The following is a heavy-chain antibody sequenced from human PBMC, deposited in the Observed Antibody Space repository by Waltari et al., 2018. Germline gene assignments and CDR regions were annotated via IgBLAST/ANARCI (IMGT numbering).Heavy chain of an antibody. V-gene: IGHV4-38-2*01. D-gene: IGHD3-22*01. CDR1: GYSISSGYY. CDR3: ARQKQWNYYDSSGYYYDYFDY. CDR2: NYHSGST. Sequence: QVQLQESGPGLVKPSETLSLTCAVSGYSISSGYYWGWIRQPPGKGLEWIGSNYHSGSTYYNPSLKSRVTISVDTSKNQFSLKLSSVTAADTAVYYCARQKQWNYYDSSGYYYDYFDYWGQGTLVTVSS. J-gene: IGHJ4*02.